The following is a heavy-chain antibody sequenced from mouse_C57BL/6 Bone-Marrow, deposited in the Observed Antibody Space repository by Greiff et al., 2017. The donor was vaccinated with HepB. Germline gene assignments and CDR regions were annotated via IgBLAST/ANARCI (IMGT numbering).Heavy chain of an antibody. CDR2: IYPRSGNT. CDR1: GYTFTSYG. V-gene: IGHV1-81*01. Sequence: QVQLKESGAELARPGASVKLSCKASGYTFTSYGISWVKQRTGQGLEWIGEIYPRSGNTYYNEKFKGKATLTADKSSSTAYMELRSLTSEDSAVYFCATDYYGRAWYFDVWGTGTTVTVSS. J-gene: IGHJ1*03. D-gene: IGHD1-1*01. CDR3: ATDYYGRAWYFDV.